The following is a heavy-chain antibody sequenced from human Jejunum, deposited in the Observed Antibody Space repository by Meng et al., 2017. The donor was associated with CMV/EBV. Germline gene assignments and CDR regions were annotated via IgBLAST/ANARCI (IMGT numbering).Heavy chain of an antibody. Sequence: VSGDSINGYYWSWFRQPPGKGLQWIGYIYYSGSTYYNPSLKSRVTISVDTSKNQFSLNLNLVTAADTAMYYCARGHVIGHYILLFDFWGQGTLVTVSS. CDR1: GDSINGYY. CDR3: ARGHVIGHYILLFDF. D-gene: IGHD3-22*01. CDR2: IYYSGST. V-gene: IGHV4-30-4*01. J-gene: IGHJ4*02.